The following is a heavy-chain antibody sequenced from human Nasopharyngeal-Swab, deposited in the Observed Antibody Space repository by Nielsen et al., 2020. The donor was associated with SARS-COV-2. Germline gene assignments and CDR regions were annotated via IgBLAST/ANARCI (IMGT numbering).Heavy chain of an antibody. Sequence: SLKISCEASGFASEDFAMHWVRQGAGKGIEWVSGIKWNSGRTGYAVSVKGRFSISRDNAKNSLYLQMNSLRPEDTAVYYCAKDLGSSLTLDTNLRASNYHFHVLDVWGQGTTVTVSS. V-gene: IGHV3-9*02. CDR3: AKDLGSSLTLDTNLRASNYHFHVLDV. J-gene: IGHJ6*02. CDR2: IKWNSGRT. D-gene: IGHD2/OR15-2a*01. CDR1: GFASEDFA.